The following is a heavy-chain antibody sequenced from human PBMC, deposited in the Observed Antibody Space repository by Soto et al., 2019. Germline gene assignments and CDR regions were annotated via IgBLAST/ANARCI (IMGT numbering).Heavy chain of an antibody. V-gene: IGHV2-5*01. D-gene: IGHD6-13*01. J-gene: IGHJ4*02. Sequence: QITLKESGPTLVTRTQTLTLTCTFSGFSLTTSGVGVGWIRQPPGKALEWLALIYWNDDQYYIPSLKTRLTITKDTSRNQVVLTMTNMDPGDTATYYCAHKDPAADLTFDYWGQGSLLTVSS. CDR1: GFSLTTSGVG. CDR2: IYWNDDQ. CDR3: AHKDPAADLTFDY.